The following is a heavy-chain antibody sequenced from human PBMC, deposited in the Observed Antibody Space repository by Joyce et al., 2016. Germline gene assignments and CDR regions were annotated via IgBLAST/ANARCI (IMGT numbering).Heavy chain of an antibody. J-gene: IGHJ4*02. CDR3: ARSSYTNGIFDY. CDR2: LSSSSSYI. V-gene: IGHV3-21*01. D-gene: IGHD2-8*01. CDR1: GFPFSSYS. Sequence: EVQLVESGGGLVKPGGSLRPSCAVSGFPFSSYSMSWVRQAPGKGLGWVSSLSSSSSYIKYTDSVKGRFTISRDNAKNSLYLQMNSLRVEDTAVYYCARSSYTNGIFDYWGQGTLVTVSS.